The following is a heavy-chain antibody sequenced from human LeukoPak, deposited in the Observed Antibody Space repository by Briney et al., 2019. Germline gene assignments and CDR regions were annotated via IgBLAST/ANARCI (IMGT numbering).Heavy chain of an antibody. J-gene: IGHJ4*02. CDR2: INPNSGGT. V-gene: IGHV1-2*02. CDR3: ARDLLPSAFGESPTVMGY. Sequence: GASVKVSCKASGYTFTDYYMHWVRQAPGQGLEWMGWINPNSGGTNYAQKFQGRVTMTRDMSTSTVYMELSSLRSEDTAVYYCARDLLPSAFGESPTVMGYWGQGTLVTVSS. CDR1: GYTFTDYY. D-gene: IGHD3-10*01.